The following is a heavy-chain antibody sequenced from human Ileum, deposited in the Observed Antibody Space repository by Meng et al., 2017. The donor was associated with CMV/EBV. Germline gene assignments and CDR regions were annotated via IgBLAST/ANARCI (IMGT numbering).Heavy chain of an antibody. V-gene: IGHV4-30-4*01. J-gene: IGHJ4*02. CDR3: ATRSPRSGNSILGVFDY. CDR1: GNSIGISTSF. D-gene: IGHD2/OR15-2a*01. CDR2: IHYSGST. Sequence: QESGPGMVGAAQTFYLTWTVSGNSIGISTSFWGWIRQPPGKGLEKRGDIHYSGSTNYNPTLKSRTTISIDTSRKKFSLRLCSVNAADTAAYYCATRSPRSGNSILGVFDYWGQGALVTVSS.